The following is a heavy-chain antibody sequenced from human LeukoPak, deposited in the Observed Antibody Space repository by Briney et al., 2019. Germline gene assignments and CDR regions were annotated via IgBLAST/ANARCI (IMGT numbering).Heavy chain of an antibody. CDR2: ISSSGGTI. D-gene: IGHD3-10*01. CDR1: GFTFNDYY. CDR3: ARAEKKARFGELYYYYYDMDV. Sequence: GGSLRLSCAASGFTFNDYYMSWIRQAPGKGLEWVSYISSSGGTIYYGDSVKGRFTISRDNAKNSLYLQMNSLRAEDAAVYHCARAEKKARFGELYYYYYDMDVWGQGTTVTVSS. J-gene: IGHJ6*02. V-gene: IGHV3-11*01.